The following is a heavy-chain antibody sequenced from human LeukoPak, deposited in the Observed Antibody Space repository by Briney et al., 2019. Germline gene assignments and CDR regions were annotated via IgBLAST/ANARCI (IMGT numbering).Heavy chain of an antibody. CDR3: AKGMYYYDSSGLFDY. Sequence: GRSLRLSCAASGFTFDDYAMRWVRQAPGKGLEWVSGISWNSGSIGYADSAKGRFTISRDNAKNSLYLQMNSLRAEDTALYYCAKGMYYYDSSGLFDYWGQGTLVTVSS. V-gene: IGHV3-9*01. D-gene: IGHD3-22*01. CDR2: ISWNSGSI. J-gene: IGHJ4*02. CDR1: GFTFDDYA.